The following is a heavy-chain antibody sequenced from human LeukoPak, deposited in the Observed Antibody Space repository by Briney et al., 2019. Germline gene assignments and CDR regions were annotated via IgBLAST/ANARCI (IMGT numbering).Heavy chain of an antibody. CDR2: ISTYNGNT. Sequence: GASVKVSCKASGYTFTNYGITWVRQAPGQGLEWMGWISTYNGNTNYAQKLQGRVTMTTDTSTSTAYMELRSLRSDDTAVYYCASKKGYSSSSRSGAFDIWGQGTMVTVSS. V-gene: IGHV1-18*01. CDR1: GYTFTNYG. CDR3: ASKKGYSSSSRSGAFDI. D-gene: IGHD6-6*01. J-gene: IGHJ3*02.